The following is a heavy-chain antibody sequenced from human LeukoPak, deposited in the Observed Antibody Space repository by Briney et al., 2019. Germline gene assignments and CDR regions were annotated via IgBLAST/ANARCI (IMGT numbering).Heavy chain of an antibody. D-gene: IGHD2-15*01. CDR2: IKQDGSEK. Sequence: PGGSLRLSCAASGFTFSSYWMSWVRQAPGKGLEWVANIKQDGSEKYYVDSVKGRFTISRDNAKNSLYLQMNSLRAEDTAVYYWARATHRVVADYFDYWGRGTLVTVSS. CDR3: ARATHRVVADYFDY. V-gene: IGHV3-7*01. CDR1: GFTFSSYW. J-gene: IGHJ4*02.